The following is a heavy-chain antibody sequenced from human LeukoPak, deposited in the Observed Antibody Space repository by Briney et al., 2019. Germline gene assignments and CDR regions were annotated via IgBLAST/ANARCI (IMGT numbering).Heavy chain of an antibody. CDR1: GGSIGSYY. D-gene: IGHD3-16*02. V-gene: IGHV4-4*07. Sequence: SGSLGLRGTGSGGSIGSYYKKKIRQPSGKGLELIGRLYPSCSSNYNPSLKSRVTISGDTSKNQFSMKLNSVAAADTAVYYCARDYINYDYVWGSYRRDSLDDAFDFWGQGSMVTVSS. CDR2: LYPSCSS. CDR3: ARDYINYDYVWGSYRRDSLDDAFDF. J-gene: IGHJ3*01.